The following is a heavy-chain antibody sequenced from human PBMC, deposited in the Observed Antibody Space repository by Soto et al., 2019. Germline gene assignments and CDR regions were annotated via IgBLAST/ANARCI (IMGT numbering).Heavy chain of an antibody. V-gene: IGHV3-7*03. CDR2: THKDGSEA. CDR3: GREVWFSLDS. D-gene: IGHD2-21*01. J-gene: IGHJ4*02. Sequence: PEGSLRLSCVASAFIFRNDYISCVRHATGEVLEWVAKTHKDGSEASYVDSVEGRFTSSIDNAKNLLFLEMKSLRVDDTAVYYCGREVWFSLDSGCRGTLV. CDR1: AFIFRNDY.